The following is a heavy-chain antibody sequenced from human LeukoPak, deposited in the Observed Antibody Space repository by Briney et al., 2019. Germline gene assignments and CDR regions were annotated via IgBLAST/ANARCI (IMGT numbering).Heavy chain of an antibody. CDR2: IYKTGST. J-gene: IGHJ4*02. Sequence: SETLSLTCTVSGDSVGSYYWSWLRQGPGKGLEWIGYIYKTGSTYYNPSLKSRVTMSVDTSRNQFSLKVNSVTAADTAVYYCARDVLRWGQGTLVTVSS. CDR1: GDSVGSYY. V-gene: IGHV4-59*02. CDR3: ARDVLR.